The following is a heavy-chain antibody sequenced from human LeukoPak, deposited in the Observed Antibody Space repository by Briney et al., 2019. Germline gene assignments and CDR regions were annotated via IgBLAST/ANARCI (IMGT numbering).Heavy chain of an antibody. CDR1: GLAFSSYA. CDR2: ISVASNT. D-gene: IGHD3-3*01. V-gene: IGHV3-23*01. Sequence: GGSLRLSCAASGLAFSSYAMSWIRQAPGKGLEWVSTISVASNTFYADSVKGRFTISRDNSRNTVYLQMTSLRADDTAVYYCADYGVSGVRNNFYWGQGTLVTVSS. CDR3: ADYGVSGVRNNFY. J-gene: IGHJ4*02.